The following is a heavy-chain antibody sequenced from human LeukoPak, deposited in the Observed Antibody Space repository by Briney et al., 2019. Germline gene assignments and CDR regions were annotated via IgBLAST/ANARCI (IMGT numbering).Heavy chain of an antibody. J-gene: IGHJ3*02. CDR3: ARKPTTSDAFDM. Sequence: PSETLSLTCGVSSGSISSGIWWSWVRQPPGKGLEWIGEIYHSGSTNYNPSLKSRATISVDKSKSQFSLKLSSVTAADTAIYYCARKPTTSDAFDMWGQGTMVTVSS. CDR2: IYHSGST. V-gene: IGHV4-4*02. CDR1: SGSISSGIW. D-gene: IGHD1-14*01.